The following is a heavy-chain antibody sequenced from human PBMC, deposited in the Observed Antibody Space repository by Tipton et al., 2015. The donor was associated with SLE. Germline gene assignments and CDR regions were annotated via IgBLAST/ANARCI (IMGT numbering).Heavy chain of an antibody. V-gene: IGHV4-59*08. Sequence: GLVKPSETLSLTCTVSGGSLSSYYWSWIRQSPEKGLEWIGYLSYSGSTNYNPSLESRVTISVDTSKNQFSLKLSSVTAADTAVYYCARQWYQARDPDFDYWGQGTLVTVSS. CDR2: LSYSGST. CDR3: ARQWYQARDPDFDY. CDR1: GGSLSSYY. J-gene: IGHJ4*02. D-gene: IGHD2-15*01.